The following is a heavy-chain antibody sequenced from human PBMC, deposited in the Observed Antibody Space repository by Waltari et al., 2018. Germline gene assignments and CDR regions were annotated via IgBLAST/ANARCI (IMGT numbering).Heavy chain of an antibody. V-gene: IGHV4-4*07. Sequence: QVQLQESGPGLVRPSETLSLTCSVSGGSISGYYWSWIRQPAGKGLEWIGRIDGRGRTKYNPSLKSRVTMSVDTSEKQFSLNLNSVTAADTAMYYCARDLSYRYSSESWFDPWGQGTLVTVSS. CDR2: IDGRGRT. CDR3: ARDLSYRYSSESWFDP. CDR1: GGSISGYY. D-gene: IGHD3-16*02. J-gene: IGHJ5*02.